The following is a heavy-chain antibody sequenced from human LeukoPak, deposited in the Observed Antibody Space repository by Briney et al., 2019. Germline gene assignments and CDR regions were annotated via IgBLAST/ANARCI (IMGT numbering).Heavy chain of an antibody. D-gene: IGHD6-19*01. V-gene: IGHV4-4*08. J-gene: IGHJ4*02. CDR1: GGSINSHY. Sequence: SETLSLTCAVSGGSINSHYWGWIRQPPGKGLQWIGDIYSTGKNNYNPSLKSRVTISLDTSKSHLSLNLTSVLAADTAIYYCVRRDTGWNYFHYWGQGFLVTVSS. CDR2: IYSTGKN. CDR3: VRRDTGWNYFHY.